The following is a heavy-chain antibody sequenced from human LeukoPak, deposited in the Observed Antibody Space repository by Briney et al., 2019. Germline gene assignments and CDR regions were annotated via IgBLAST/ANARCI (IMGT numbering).Heavy chain of an antibody. D-gene: IGHD6-13*01. Sequence: GASVKVSCKASGGTFSNYAISWVRQAPGQGLEWMGGIIPIFGTANYAQKFQGRVTITADESTSTAYMELSSLRSEDTAVYYCARCTLTAAAIHRGYFDYWGQGTLVTVSS. CDR2: IIPIFGTA. V-gene: IGHV1-69*13. CDR1: GGTFSNYA. CDR3: ARCTLTAAAIHRGYFDY. J-gene: IGHJ4*02.